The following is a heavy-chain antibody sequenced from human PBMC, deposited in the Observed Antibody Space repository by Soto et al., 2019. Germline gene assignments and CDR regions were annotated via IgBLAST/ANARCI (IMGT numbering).Heavy chain of an antibody. V-gene: IGHV3-33*03. D-gene: IGHD4-4*01. CDR2: IWFDGSQT. CDR3: VTSKDMRT. J-gene: IGHJ4*03. Sequence: QVQLVESGGGVVQPGRSLRLSCATSGFDFGNSGMHWVRQAPGKGLEWVAVIWFDGSQTYYGESVKGRFTISRDNSKSILYLKMNRLRDADTGMYYCVTSKDMRTWGQGTLVTVS. CDR1: GFDFGNSG.